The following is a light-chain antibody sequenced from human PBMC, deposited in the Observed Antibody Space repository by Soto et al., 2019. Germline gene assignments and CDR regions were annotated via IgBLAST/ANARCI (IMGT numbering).Light chain of an antibody. CDR1: HSNIGRNS. CDR2: SNN. J-gene: IGLJ2*01. Sequence: QSVLTQPPSASGTPGQRVTISCSRSHSNIGRNSVNWYRQLPGTAPKLLIFSNNQRPSGVPDRFSASSSRSGTSASLAIAGLRSDDEAYYFCAAWDDSLNGRVFGGGTKLTVL. V-gene: IGLV1-44*01. CDR3: AAWDDSLNGRV.